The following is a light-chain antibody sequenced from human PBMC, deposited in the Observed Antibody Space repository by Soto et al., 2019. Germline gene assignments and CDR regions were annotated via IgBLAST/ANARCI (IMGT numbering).Light chain of an antibody. CDR2: LNSDGSH. CDR3: QTWGTGYV. V-gene: IGLV4-69*01. Sequence: QLVLTQSPSASASLGASVKLTCTLSSGHSSYAIAWHQQQPEKGPRYLMKLNSDGSHSKGDGIPDRFSGSSSGAERYLTISSLQSEDEADYYCQTWGTGYVXGTGTKLTVL. J-gene: IGLJ1*01. CDR1: SGHSSYA.